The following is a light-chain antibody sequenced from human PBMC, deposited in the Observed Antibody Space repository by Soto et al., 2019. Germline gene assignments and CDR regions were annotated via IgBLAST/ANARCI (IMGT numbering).Light chain of an antibody. Sequence: EIVLTQSPGTLSLSPGEPVTLSCRASQTVLSSYVAWYQQKPGQAPRLLIYGASSRATGIPDRCSGGGSGTDFTLTISRLEPEDFGIYYCQQYGNPPQTFGQGTKVEIK. CDR1: QTVLSSY. CDR2: GAS. V-gene: IGKV3-20*01. CDR3: QQYGNPPQT. J-gene: IGKJ1*01.